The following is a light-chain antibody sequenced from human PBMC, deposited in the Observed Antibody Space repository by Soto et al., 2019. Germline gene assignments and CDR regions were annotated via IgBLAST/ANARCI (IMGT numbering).Light chain of an antibody. CDR2: DTF. J-gene: IGKJ1*01. V-gene: IGKV3-11*01. CDR1: QSVSSY. Sequence: EIVLTQSPATLSLSPGERATLSCRASQSVSSYLAWYQQKPGQAPRLLIYDTFNRDTGIPARFSGSGSGTDFTLTISSLEPEDFVVYYCQHRRNWPWTFGQGTKVEIK. CDR3: QHRRNWPWT.